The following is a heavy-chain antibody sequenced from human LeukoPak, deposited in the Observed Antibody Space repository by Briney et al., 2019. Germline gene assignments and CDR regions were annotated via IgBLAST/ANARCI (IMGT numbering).Heavy chain of an antibody. CDR3: ARGPGFRPIIVVVPAAMDV. CDR1: GGSFSGYY. CDR2: INHSGST. Sequence: SETLSLTCAVYGGSFSGYYWSWIRQPPGKGLEWIGEINHSGSTNYNPSLKSRVTISVDTSKNQFSLKLSSVTAAVTAVYYCARGPGFRPIIVVVPAAMDVWGKGTTVTVSS. D-gene: IGHD2-2*01. J-gene: IGHJ6*03. V-gene: IGHV4-34*01.